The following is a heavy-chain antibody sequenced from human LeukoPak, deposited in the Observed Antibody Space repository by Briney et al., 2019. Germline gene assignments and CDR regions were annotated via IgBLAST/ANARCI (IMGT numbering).Heavy chain of an antibody. CDR3: ARAGRSRPYDY. CDR1: GFTFSSYV. V-gene: IGHV3-30*01. Sequence: GGSLRLSCAASGFTFSSYVMHWVRQAPGKGLEWVAIISYDGSNEYYADSVKGRFTISRDNSKNTLYLQMNSLRAADTAVYYCARAGRSRPYDYWGQGTLVTVSS. J-gene: IGHJ4*02. D-gene: IGHD6-19*01. CDR2: ISYDGSNE.